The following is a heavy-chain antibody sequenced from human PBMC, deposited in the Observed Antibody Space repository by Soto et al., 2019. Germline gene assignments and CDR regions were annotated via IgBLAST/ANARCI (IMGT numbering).Heavy chain of an antibody. CDR3: ARLETGTTGYYYCMDV. V-gene: IGHV4-34*01. J-gene: IGHJ6*02. CDR1: GGSFSGYY. CDR2: INHSGST. Sequence: PSETLSLTCAVYGGSFSGYYWSWIRQPPGKGLEWIGEINHSGSTNYNPSLKSRVTISVDTSKNQFSLKLISVTAADTAVYYCARLETGTTGYYYCMDVWGQGTTVTVSS. D-gene: IGHD1-7*01.